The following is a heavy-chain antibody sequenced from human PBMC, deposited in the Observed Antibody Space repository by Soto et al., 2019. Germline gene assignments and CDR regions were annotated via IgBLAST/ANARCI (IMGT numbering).Heavy chain of an antibody. J-gene: IGHJ4*02. Sequence: EVQLLESGGGLVQPGESLRLSCEASGFSFTTYVMGWVRQAPGMGLEWVSDISASGDSTFYAESVEGRFTISRDNSKNTLYLQMNSLRVDDTAIYHCAKGAWSWSPPPNIYYFDVWGQGTLVTVSS. CDR3: AKGAWSWSPPPNIYYFDV. CDR2: ISASGDST. CDR1: GFSFTTYV. V-gene: IGHV3-23*01. D-gene: IGHD1-26*01.